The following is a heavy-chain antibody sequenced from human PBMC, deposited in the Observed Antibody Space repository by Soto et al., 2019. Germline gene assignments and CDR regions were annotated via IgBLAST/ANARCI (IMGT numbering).Heavy chain of an antibody. D-gene: IGHD3-10*01. CDR3: AKFQIYYYGSGSYCDAFDI. Sequence: PGGSLRLSCAASGFTFSSYAMSWVRQAPGKGLEWVSAISGSGGSTYYADSVKGRFTISRDNSKNTLYLQMNSLRAEDTAVYYCAKFQIYYYGSGSYCDAFDIWGQGTMVTVSS. CDR2: ISGSGGST. V-gene: IGHV3-23*01. J-gene: IGHJ3*02. CDR1: GFTFSSYA.